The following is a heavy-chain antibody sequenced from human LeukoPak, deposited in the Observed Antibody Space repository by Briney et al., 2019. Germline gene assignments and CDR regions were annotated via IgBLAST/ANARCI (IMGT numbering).Heavy chain of an antibody. J-gene: IGHJ4*02. CDR2: IRYDGSNK. CDR3: AKTSGTELYYFDY. V-gene: IGHV3-30*02. D-gene: IGHD1-26*01. Sequence: GGSLRLSCAAPGFTFSSYGMHWVRQAPGKGLEWVAFIRYDGSNKYYADSVKGRFTISRDNFKNTLYLQMNSLRAEDTAVYSCAKTSGTELYYFDYWGQGTLVTVSS. CDR1: GFTFSSYG.